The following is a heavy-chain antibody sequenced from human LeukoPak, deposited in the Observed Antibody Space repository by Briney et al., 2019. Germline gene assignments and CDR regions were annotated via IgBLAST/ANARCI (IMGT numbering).Heavy chain of an antibody. CDR2: IVGSGGGA. CDR1: GFTSTTYA. V-gene: IGHV3-23*01. CDR3: AREAPSNAFDI. Sequence: PGGSLRLSCVVSGFTSTTYAMSWVRQAPGKGLQWVSNIVGSGGGAYYADSVKGRFTISRDKSKNTLYLQMNSLRAEDTAVYYCAREAPSNAFDIWGQGTMVTVSS. J-gene: IGHJ3*02.